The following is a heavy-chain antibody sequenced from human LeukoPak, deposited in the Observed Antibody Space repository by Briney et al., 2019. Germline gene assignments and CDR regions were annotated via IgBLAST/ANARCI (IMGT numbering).Heavy chain of an antibody. Sequence: PSETLSLTCTVPGDSISSYYWSWIRQPPGKGLEWIGYIYYTGSTNYNPSLKSRVTITVDTSKNHFSLKLTSVTAADTAVYYCARGGRRSYERYFDYWGQGTLVTVSS. CDR3: ARGGRRSYERYFDY. J-gene: IGHJ4*02. D-gene: IGHD1-26*01. V-gene: IGHV4-59*01. CDR2: IYYTGST. CDR1: GDSISSYY.